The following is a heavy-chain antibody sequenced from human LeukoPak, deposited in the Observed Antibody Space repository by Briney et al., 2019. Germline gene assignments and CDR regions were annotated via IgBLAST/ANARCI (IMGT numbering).Heavy chain of an antibody. CDR3: VRYSSSWLDV. V-gene: IGHV3-64D*06. CDR1: GFTLSGYG. J-gene: IGHJ6*02. D-gene: IGHD6-13*01. Sequence: GGSLRLSCSASGFTLSGYGMHWVRQAPEKGLEYVSSISSSGGSTYYADSVKGRFTISRDTSKNTLCLQMSSLRAEDTAVYYCVRYSSSWLDVWGQGTTVSVSS. CDR2: ISSSGGST.